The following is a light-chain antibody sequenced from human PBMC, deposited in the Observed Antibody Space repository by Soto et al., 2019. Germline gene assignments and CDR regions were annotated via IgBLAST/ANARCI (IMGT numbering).Light chain of an antibody. CDR2: QTS. J-gene: IGKJ1*01. V-gene: IGKV1-5*03. CDR3: QQYDTYPWT. CDR1: QSISSW. Sequence: DIQMTQSPSTLSASVGDRVTITCRASQSISSWLAWYQLKPGQGPNVLIYQTSNLEGGVPSRFSGSGSGTEFSLTISSLPPDDFATYYCQQYDTYPWTFGKGTQVDIK.